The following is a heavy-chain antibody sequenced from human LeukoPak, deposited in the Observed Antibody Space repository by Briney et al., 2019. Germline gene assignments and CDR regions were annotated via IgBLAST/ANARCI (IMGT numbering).Heavy chain of an antibody. CDR3: AREAGGFCSSTSCYTRGSYNWFDP. D-gene: IGHD2-2*02. J-gene: IGHJ5*02. CDR2: INHSGST. CDR1: GGSFSGYY. V-gene: IGHV4-34*01. Sequence: PSETLSLTCAVYGGSFSGYYRSWIRQPPGKGLEWIGEINHSGSTNYNPSLKSRVTISVDTSKNQFSLKLSSVTAADTAVYYCAREAGGFCSSTSCYTRGSYNWFDPWGQGTLVTVSS.